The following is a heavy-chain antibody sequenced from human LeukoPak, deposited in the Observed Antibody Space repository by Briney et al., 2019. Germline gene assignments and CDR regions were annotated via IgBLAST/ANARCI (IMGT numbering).Heavy chain of an antibody. CDR2: IYSGGST. CDR1: GFTFSNAW. Sequence: GGSLRLSCAASGFTFSNAWMSWVRQAPGKGLEWVSVIYSGGSTYYADSVKGRFTISRDNSKNTLYLQMNSLRAEDTAVYYCARSGYCSGGSCYRGAFDIWGQGTMVTVSS. V-gene: IGHV3-66*01. J-gene: IGHJ3*02. CDR3: ARSGYCSGGSCYRGAFDI. D-gene: IGHD2-15*01.